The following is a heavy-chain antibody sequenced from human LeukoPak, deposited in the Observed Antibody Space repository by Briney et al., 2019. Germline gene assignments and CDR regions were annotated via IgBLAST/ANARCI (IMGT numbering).Heavy chain of an antibody. J-gene: IGHJ5*02. Sequence: PGGSLRLSCAASGFTFSSYGMHWVRQAPGKGLEWVAVISYDGSNKYYADSVKGRFTISRDNSKNTLYLQMNSLRAEDTAVYYCAKGQYYDSKDWFDPWGQGTLVTVSS. CDR1: GFTFSSYG. CDR2: ISYDGSNK. V-gene: IGHV3-30*18. D-gene: IGHD3-22*01. CDR3: AKGQYYDSKDWFDP.